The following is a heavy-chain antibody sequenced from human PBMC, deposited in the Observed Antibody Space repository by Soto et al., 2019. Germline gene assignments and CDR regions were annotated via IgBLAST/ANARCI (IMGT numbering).Heavy chain of an antibody. Sequence: EVQLLESGGGLVQPGGSLRLSCAASGFTFSSYAMCWVRQAPGKGLEWVSGISGTGGDTYYADSVRGRFTISRDNSKNTLYLQINSLRAEDAAIYYCARDMTVTAMGARRESLDYWGQGTLVTVSS. J-gene: IGHJ4*02. CDR3: ARDMTVTAMGARRESLDY. CDR2: ISGTGGDT. V-gene: IGHV3-23*01. D-gene: IGHD5-18*01. CDR1: GFTFSSYA.